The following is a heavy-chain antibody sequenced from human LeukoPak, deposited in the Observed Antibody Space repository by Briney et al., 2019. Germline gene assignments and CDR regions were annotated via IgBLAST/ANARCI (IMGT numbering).Heavy chain of an antibody. D-gene: IGHD2-21*02. CDR1: GYTFTGYY. V-gene: IGHV1-2*02. J-gene: IGHJ6*02. Sequence: ASVKVSCKASGYTFTGYYMHWVRQAPGQGLEWMGWINPNSGDTNYAQKFQGRVTMTRDTSISTAYMELSRLRSDDTAVYYCARRVTAIGYYYYGMDVWGQGTTVTVSS. CDR3: ARRVTAIGYYYYGMDV. CDR2: INPNSGDT.